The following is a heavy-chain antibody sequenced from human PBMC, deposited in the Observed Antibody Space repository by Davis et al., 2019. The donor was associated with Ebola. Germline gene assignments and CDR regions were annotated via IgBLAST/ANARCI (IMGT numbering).Heavy chain of an antibody. CDR1: GFDFKTYN. D-gene: IGHD6-6*01. V-gene: IGHV3-21*01. CDR2: ISSGSSYK. CDR3: ARSAARLDNNWFDS. J-gene: IGHJ5*01. Sequence: GGSLRLSCAASGFDFKTYNMNWVRQAPGKGLEWISSISSGSSYKYYADSVRGRFTISRDNAKNSLSLQMSSLRAEDTAVYYCARSAARLDNNWFDSWGQGTLVTVSS.